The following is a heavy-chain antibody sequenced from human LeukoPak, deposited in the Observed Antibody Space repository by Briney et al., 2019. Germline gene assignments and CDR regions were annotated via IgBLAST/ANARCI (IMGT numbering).Heavy chain of an antibody. CDR3: AKDMTRDYYDSSGYYAY. D-gene: IGHD3-22*01. V-gene: IGHV3-7*03. Sequence: PGGSLRLSCVASGFTFSSHWMSWIRQAPGKGLEWVAHIKEDGTVKYYVDSVKGRFTVSRDNAKNSLSLQMTSLRAEGTAVYYCAKDMTRDYYDSSGYYAYWGQGTLVTVSS. CDR2: IKEDGTVK. J-gene: IGHJ4*02. CDR1: GFTFSSHW.